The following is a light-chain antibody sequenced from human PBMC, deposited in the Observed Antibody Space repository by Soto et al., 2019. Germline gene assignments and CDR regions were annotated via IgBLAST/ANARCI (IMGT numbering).Light chain of an antibody. CDR1: SSDVGGYNY. V-gene: IGLV2-8*01. J-gene: IGLJ1*01. CDR2: EVS. Sequence: QSVLTQPPSASGSPGQSVTISCTGTSSDVGGYNYVSWYQQHPGKAPKLMIYEVSKRPSGVPDRFSGPKSGDTASLTVSGIQAEDDADYYCSSYAGSNNPYVFGTGTKVTVL. CDR3: SSYAGSNNPYV.